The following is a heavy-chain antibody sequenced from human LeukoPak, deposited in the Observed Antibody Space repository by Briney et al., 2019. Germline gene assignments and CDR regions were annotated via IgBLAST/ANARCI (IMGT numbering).Heavy chain of an antibody. D-gene: IGHD2-2*01. V-gene: IGHV1-69*01. Sequence: SVKVSCKASGGTFSSYAISWVRQAPGQGLEWMGGIIPIFGTANYAQKFQGRVTITADESTSTAYMELSSLRSEDTAVYYCARDCSSTSCMGAYWGQGTLVTVSS. CDR3: ARDCSSTSCMGAY. CDR1: GGTFSSYA. J-gene: IGHJ4*02. CDR2: IIPIFGTA.